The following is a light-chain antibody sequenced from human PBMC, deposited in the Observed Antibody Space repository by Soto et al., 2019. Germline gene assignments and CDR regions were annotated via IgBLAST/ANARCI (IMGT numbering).Light chain of an antibody. CDR2: WAS. Sequence: DIVMTQSPDSLAVSLGERATINCKSSQSIVYSSNNKNYLAWYQQKPGQPPKLPIYWASTRESGVPDRFSGSGSGTDFTLTISSLQAEDVAVYYCQQFYSIPITFGQGTRLEIK. CDR3: QQFYSIPIT. V-gene: IGKV4-1*01. CDR1: QSIVYSSNNKNY. J-gene: IGKJ5*01.